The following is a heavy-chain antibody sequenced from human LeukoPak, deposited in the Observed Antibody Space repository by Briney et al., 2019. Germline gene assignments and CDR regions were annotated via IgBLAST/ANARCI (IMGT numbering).Heavy chain of an antibody. D-gene: IGHD6-19*01. J-gene: IGHJ4*02. CDR1: GFTFSSYA. V-gene: IGHV3-21*01. Sequence: PGGSLRLSCAASGFTFSSYAMNWVRQAPGKGLEWVSSISRTSGNIYYADSVKGRFTISRDNAKNSLYLQMNSLRAEDSAVYYCATEFLGAVAETGDYWGQGTLVTVSS. CDR2: ISRTSGNI. CDR3: ATEFLGAVAETGDY.